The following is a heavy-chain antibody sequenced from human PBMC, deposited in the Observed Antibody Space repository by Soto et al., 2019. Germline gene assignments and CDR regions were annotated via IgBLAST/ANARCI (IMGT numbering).Heavy chain of an antibody. J-gene: IGHJ4*02. CDR1: GGSISSAAYY. Sequence: QVHLQESGPGLVKPSQTLSLTCTVSGGSISSAAYYWSWIRQHPGKGLEWIGYISHSGSTYYNPSLQGPFIISVDTSKNQFSLSLTSVTAADTAVYYCAREYTYGSNFFDCWGQGALVTVSS. D-gene: IGHD2-2*02. V-gene: IGHV4-31*01. CDR2: ISHSGST. CDR3: AREYTYGSNFFDC.